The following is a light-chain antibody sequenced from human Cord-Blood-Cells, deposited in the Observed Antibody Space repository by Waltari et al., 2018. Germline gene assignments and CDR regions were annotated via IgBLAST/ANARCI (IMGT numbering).Light chain of an antibody. Sequence: QSALTQPASVSGSPGQSITISGTGTSSDVGSYNLVSWYQQHPGKAPKRMIYEGSKRPSGVSNRFSGSKSGNTASLTISGLQAEDEADYYCCSYAGSSTWVFGGGTKLTVL. V-gene: IGLV2-23*01. CDR2: EGS. CDR1: SSDVGSYNL. CDR3: CSYAGSSTWV. J-gene: IGLJ3*02.